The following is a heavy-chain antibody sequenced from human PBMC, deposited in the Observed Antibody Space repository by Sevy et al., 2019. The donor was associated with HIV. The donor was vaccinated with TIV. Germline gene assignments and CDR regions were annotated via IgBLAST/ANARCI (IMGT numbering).Heavy chain of an antibody. J-gene: IGHJ4*02. D-gene: IGHD6-19*01. CDR2: VNNDGSGQ. V-gene: IGHV3-7*01. Sequence: SCAASGFTFTNFWMSWVRQAPGKGLEWVANVNNDGSGQKYADSVKGRFIISRDNAKNSLYLQMNSLRTEDTAVYYCARNSGNWGQGTLVTVSS. CDR3: ARNSGN. CDR1: GFTFTNFW.